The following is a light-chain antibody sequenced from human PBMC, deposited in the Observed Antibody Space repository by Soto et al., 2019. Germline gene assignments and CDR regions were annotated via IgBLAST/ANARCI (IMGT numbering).Light chain of an antibody. V-gene: IGKV3-20*01. CDR3: QQYGSSFIT. Sequence: EIVLTQSPGTLSLSPGERATISCRASQSVSSNLLAWYQQKPGQAPRLLIYGTSNRATGIPDRFSGSGSGTDFTLTISRLEPEDFAVFYCQQYGSSFITFGQGTRLEIK. J-gene: IGKJ5*01. CDR1: QSVSSNL. CDR2: GTS.